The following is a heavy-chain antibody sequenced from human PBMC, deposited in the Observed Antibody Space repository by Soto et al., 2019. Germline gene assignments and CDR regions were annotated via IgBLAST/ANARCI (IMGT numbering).Heavy chain of an antibody. D-gene: IGHD6-19*01. J-gene: IGHJ4*02. CDR1: GGSVSGGSYY. CDR2: IYYSGST. V-gene: IGHV4-61*01. Sequence: PSETLSLTCTVSGGSVSGGSYYWSWIRQPPGKRLEWIGYIYYSGSTNYNPSLKSRVTISVDTSKNRFSLRLSSVTAADTAVYYCARGHSSGWYGGYYFDCWGQGALVTVSS. CDR3: ARGHSSGWYGGYYFDC.